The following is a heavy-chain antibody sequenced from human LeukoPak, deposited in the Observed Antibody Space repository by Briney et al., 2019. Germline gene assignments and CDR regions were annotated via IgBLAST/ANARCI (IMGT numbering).Heavy chain of an antibody. D-gene: IGHD3-10*01. CDR1: GFTFSSYG. J-gene: IGHJ4*02. V-gene: IGHV3-30*18. CDR2: MSYDGSNK. Sequence: PGRSLRLSCAASGFTFSSYGMHWVRQAPGKGLEWVAVMSYDGSNKYYADSVKGRFTISRDNSKNTLYLQMNSLRAEDTAVYYCAKEGDYYGSGSYYDQDYWGQGTLVTVSS. CDR3: AKEGDYYGSGSYYDQDY.